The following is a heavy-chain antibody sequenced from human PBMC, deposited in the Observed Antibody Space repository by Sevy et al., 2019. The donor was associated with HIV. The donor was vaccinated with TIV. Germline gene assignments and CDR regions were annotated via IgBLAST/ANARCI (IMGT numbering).Heavy chain of an antibody. J-gene: IGHJ3*02. CDR3: VRDHSGRGYPDAFDI. CDR2: ISSSSSYI. D-gene: IGHD3-22*01. V-gene: IGHV3-21*01. Sequence: GGSLRLSCAASGFTFSSYSMNWVRQAPGKGLEWVSSISSSSSYIYYADSVKGRFTISRDNAKNSLYLQMNSLRAEDTAVYYCVRDHSGRGYPDAFDIWGQGTMVTVSS. CDR1: GFTFSSYS.